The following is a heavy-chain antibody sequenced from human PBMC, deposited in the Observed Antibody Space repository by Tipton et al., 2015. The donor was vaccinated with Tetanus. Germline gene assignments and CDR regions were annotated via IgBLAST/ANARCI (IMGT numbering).Heavy chain of an antibody. Sequence: TLSLTCTVSGGSVSGGDYHWSWIRQPPGKGLECIGYIYQTGTTYYNPSLKGRVTISMDRSNTQFSLRLASLTAADTAVYYCARAAGFLGLTHDFWGRGELVSVSS. CDR3: ARAAGFLGLTHDF. CDR1: GGSVSGGDYH. V-gene: IGHV4-30-4*08. D-gene: IGHD2/OR15-2a*01. CDR2: IYQTGTT. J-gene: IGHJ4*02.